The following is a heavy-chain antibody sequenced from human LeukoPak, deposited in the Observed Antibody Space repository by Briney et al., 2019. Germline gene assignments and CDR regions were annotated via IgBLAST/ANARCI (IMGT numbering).Heavy chain of an antibody. D-gene: IGHD6-13*01. V-gene: IGHV4-34*01. Sequence: SETLSLTCAVYGGSFSGYYWSWIRQPPGKGLEWIGEINHSGSTNYNPSLKSRVTISVDTSKNQFSLKLSSVTAADTAVYYCARGRRIAAAGRWFDPWGQGTLVTVSS. CDR1: GGSFSGYY. J-gene: IGHJ5*02. CDR2: INHSGST. CDR3: ARGRRIAAAGRWFDP.